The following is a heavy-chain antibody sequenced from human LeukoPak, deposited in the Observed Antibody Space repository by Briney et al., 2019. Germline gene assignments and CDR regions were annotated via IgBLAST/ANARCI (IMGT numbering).Heavy chain of an antibody. CDR1: GFTFSTYA. D-gene: IGHD2-8*01. CDR2: ISGSGGTT. V-gene: IGHV3-23*01. CDR3: AKSLYGGNDV. Sequence: SGGSLRLSCAASGFTFSTYAMSWVRQAPGKGLECVSSISGSGGTTSYADSVKGRFTISRDNSKNTLYLQMNSLRAGDTAVYYCAKSLYGGNDVWGRGTTVTVSS. J-gene: IGHJ6*02.